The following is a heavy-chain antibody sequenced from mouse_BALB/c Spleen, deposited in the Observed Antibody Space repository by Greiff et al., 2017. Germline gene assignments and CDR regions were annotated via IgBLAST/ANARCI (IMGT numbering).Heavy chain of an antibody. V-gene: IGHV1-69*01. D-gene: IGHD2-4*01. CDR2: IDTSDSYT. CDR1: GYTFTDYW. J-gene: IGHJ4*01. CDR3: ARGLIYYDYDGYAMDY. Sequence: QVQLKESGAELVMPGASVTMSCKASGYTFTDYWMHWVKQRPGQGLEWIGAIDTSDSYTSYNQKFKGKATLTVDESSSTAYMQLSSLTSEDSAVYYCARGLIYYDYDGYAMDYWGQGTSVTVSS.